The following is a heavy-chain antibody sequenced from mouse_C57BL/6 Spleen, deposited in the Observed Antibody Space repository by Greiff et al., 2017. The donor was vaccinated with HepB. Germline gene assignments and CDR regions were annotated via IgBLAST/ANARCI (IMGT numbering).Heavy chain of an antibody. CDR1: GYTFTSYW. CDR3: ARRGGSSYDYAMDY. CDR2: IDPSDSYT. V-gene: IGHV1-69*01. D-gene: IGHD1-1*01. J-gene: IGHJ4*01. Sequence: VQLQQPGAELVMPGASVKLSCKASGYTFTSYWMHWVKQRPGQGLEWIGEIDPSDSYTNYNQKFKGKSTLTVDKSSSTAYMQLSSLTSEDSAVYYCARRGGSSYDYAMDYWGQGTSVTVSS.